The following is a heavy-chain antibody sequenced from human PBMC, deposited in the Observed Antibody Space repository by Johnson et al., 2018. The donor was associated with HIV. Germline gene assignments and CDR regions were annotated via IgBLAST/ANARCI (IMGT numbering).Heavy chain of an antibody. CDR1: GFTFSDYY. V-gene: IGHV3-11*04. CDR2: ISRSGSSI. Sequence: QVQLVESGGGLVKPGGSLSLSCAASGFTFSDYYMSWIRQAPGKGLEWVSYISRSGSSIYYADSVKGRFTIFRDNAKNSLFLEISSLRAEDTAVYYCASRGYCSGGSCYRWHAFDIWGQGTMVTVSS. CDR3: ASRGYCSGGSCYRWHAFDI. J-gene: IGHJ3*02. D-gene: IGHD2-15*01.